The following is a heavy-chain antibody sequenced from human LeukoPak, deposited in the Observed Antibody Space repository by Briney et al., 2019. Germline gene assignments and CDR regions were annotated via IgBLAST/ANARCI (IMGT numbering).Heavy chain of an antibody. CDR1: GGSFSGYY. J-gene: IGHJ6*02. Sequence: PSETLSLTCAVYGGSFSGYYWSWIRQPPGKGLEWIGEINHSGSTNYNPSLKSRVTILVDTSKNQFSLKLSSVTAADTAVYYCARGTTGMDVWGQGTTVTVSS. CDR2: INHSGST. CDR3: ARGTTGMDV. V-gene: IGHV4-34*01. D-gene: IGHD1-1*01.